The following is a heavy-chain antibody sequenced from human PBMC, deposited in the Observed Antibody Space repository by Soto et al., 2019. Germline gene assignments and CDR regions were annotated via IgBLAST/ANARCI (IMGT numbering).Heavy chain of an antibody. J-gene: IGHJ4*02. CDR1: GYNFIYW. D-gene: IGHD6-19*01. CDR2: IHPGDSDT. CDR3: ARQDGSALFFFDL. V-gene: IGHV5-51*01. Sequence: VKISCKGSGYNFIYWIAWVRQMPGRGLEWMGVIHPGDSDTRYSPSFQGQVTITADTSISTAYLQWSSLKASDTAIYYCARQDGSALFFFDLWGLGTLVTVSS.